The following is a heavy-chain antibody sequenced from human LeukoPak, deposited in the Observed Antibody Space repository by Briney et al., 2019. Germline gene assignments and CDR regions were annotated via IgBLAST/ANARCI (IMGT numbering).Heavy chain of an antibody. V-gene: IGHV3-21*01. J-gene: IGHJ5*02. CDR2: ISSSSSYI. D-gene: IGHD6-13*01. CDR1: GFTFSSYS. CDR3: ASVSRSGSSWYWFDP. Sequence: PGGSLRLSCAASGFTFSSYSMNWVRQAPGKGLEWVSSISSSSSYIYYADSVKGRFTISRDNAKNSLYLQMNSLRAEDTAVYYCASVSRSGSSWYWFDPWGQGTLVTVSS.